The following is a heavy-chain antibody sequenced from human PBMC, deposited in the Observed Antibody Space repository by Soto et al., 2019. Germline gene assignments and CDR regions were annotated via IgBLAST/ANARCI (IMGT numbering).Heavy chain of an antibody. CDR1: GGSFSGYY. D-gene: IGHD3-10*01. V-gene: IGHV4-34*01. Sequence: SDTLSLTCAVYGGSFSGYYWSWIRQPPGKGLEWIGEINYSGSTNYNPSLKSRVTISVDTPKNQLSLKLSSVTAADTAVYYCERTYGSGSRRTLDIWGQGTMVTVSS. CDR2: INYSGST. CDR3: ERTYGSGSRRTLDI. J-gene: IGHJ3*02.